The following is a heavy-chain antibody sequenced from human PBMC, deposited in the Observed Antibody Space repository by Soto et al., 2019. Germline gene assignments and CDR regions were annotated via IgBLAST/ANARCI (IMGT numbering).Heavy chain of an antibody. V-gene: IGHV3-23*01. Sequence: EVQLLESGGGLVQPGGSLRLSCTASGFTFSNYAMSWVRQAPDKGLEWVSAISGRGGSTYYADSVKGRFTISSDNPKNLLFLQMNSLRAEDTALYYCAKDSTVTTSLYSYYYGLDVWGPGTTVTVSS. CDR3: AKDSTVTTSLYSYYYGLDV. CDR2: ISGRGGST. D-gene: IGHD4-17*01. J-gene: IGHJ6*02. CDR1: GFTFSNYA.